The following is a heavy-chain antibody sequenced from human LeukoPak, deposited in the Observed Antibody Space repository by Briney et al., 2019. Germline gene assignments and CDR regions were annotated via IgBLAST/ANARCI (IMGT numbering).Heavy chain of an antibody. V-gene: IGHV3-74*01. CDR3: ARAVSSSWYPSFDY. Sequence: GGSLRLSCAASGFTFSSYWMHWVRQAPGKGLVWVSRINTDGSSTNYADSVKGRFTISRDNAKNTLYLQMNSLRAEDTAVYYCARAVSSSWYPSFDYWGQGTLVTVSS. D-gene: IGHD6-13*01. CDR2: INTDGSST. J-gene: IGHJ4*02. CDR1: GFTFSSYW.